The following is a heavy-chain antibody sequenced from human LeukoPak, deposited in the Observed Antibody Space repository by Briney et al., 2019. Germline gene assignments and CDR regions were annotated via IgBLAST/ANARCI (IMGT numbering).Heavy chain of an antibody. Sequence: AGGSLRLSCAASGFTFSSYAMSWVRQAPGKGLEWVSAISGSGGSTYYADSVKGRFTISRDNSKNTLYLQMNSLRAEDTAVYYCAKDSPATTYYYGMDVWGQGTTVTVSS. CDR1: GFTFSSYA. V-gene: IGHV3-23*01. CDR2: ISGSGGST. D-gene: IGHD1-1*01. CDR3: AKDSPATTYYYGMDV. J-gene: IGHJ6*02.